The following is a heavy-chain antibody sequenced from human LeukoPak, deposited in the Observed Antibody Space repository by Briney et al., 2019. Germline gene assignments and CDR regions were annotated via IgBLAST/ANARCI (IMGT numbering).Heavy chain of an antibody. CDR1: GGSLRGYY. V-gene: IGHV4-34*01. CDR2: INHSGGT. CDR3: ARVTIRGWYVRRLDY. Sequence: PETLSLTCALSGGSLRGYYWCWIPDPPEKGGGWSGEINHSGGTNYTPPLKSRVTISVDTSKNQFSVKLSSVTAADTAVYYCARVTIRGWYVRRLDYWGQGTRVTVSS. D-gene: IGHD6-19*01. J-gene: IGHJ4*02.